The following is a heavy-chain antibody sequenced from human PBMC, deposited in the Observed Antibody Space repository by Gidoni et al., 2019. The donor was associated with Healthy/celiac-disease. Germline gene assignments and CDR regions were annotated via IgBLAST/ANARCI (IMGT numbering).Heavy chain of an antibody. V-gene: IGHV3-7*03. Sequence: EVQLVESGGGLVQPGGSLRLSCAASGFTFSSYWMSWVRQAPGKGLEWVANIKQDGSEKYYVDSVKGRFTISRDNAKNSLYLQMNSLRAEDTAVYYCARENQYYDFWSGYSHYYGMDVWGQGTTVTVSS. CDR3: ARENQYYDFWSGYSHYYGMDV. CDR1: GFTFSSYW. J-gene: IGHJ6*02. D-gene: IGHD3-3*01. CDR2: IKQDGSEK.